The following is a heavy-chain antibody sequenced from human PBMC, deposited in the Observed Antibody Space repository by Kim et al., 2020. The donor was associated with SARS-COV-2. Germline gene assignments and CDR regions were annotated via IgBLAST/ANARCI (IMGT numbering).Heavy chain of an antibody. Sequence: YSNPSLRSRVTISVDTSNNQFSLKLRSVTAADTAVYHCASIGGAYHFDYWGQGSLVTVSS. D-gene: IGHD3-16*01. J-gene: IGHJ4*02. V-gene: IGHV4-39*01. CDR3: ASIGGAYHFDY.